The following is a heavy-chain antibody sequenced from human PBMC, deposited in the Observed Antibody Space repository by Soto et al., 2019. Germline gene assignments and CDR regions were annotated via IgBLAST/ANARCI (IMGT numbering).Heavy chain of an antibody. CDR3: ARDRAYYESSGLYFDY. J-gene: IGHJ4*02. Sequence: SETLSLTCTVSGDSIRSYYWSWIRQPPGKGLEWIGYIYDSGSTNYNPSLKSRVTISVDTSKSQFSLKPSSVTAADTAVYYCARDRAYYESSGLYFDYWGQGTLVTVSS. D-gene: IGHD3-22*01. CDR2: IYDSGST. CDR1: GDSIRSYY. V-gene: IGHV4-59*01.